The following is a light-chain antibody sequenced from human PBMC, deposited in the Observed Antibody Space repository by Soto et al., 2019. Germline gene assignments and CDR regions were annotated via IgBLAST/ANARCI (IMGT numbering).Light chain of an antibody. V-gene: IGLV4-69*01. CDR2: LNSDGRH. CDR1: SGHSNYA. CDR3: QAWGTGWV. Sequence: QLVLTQSPSASASLGASVKLTCTLSSGHSNYAIAWHQQQPEKGPRYLMKLNSDGRHYKGDGIPDRFSGSSSGAERYLTISGRQSEDEADYYCQAWGTGWVFGGGTKLTVL. J-gene: IGLJ3*02.